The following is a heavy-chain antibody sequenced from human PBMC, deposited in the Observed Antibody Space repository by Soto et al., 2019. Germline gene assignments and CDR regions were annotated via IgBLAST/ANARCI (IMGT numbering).Heavy chain of an antibody. Sequence: GGSLRRSCAASGFTFSDYYIHWIRRAPGKGLEWISYISGNGEVIQYAASARGRFTISRDNAENSVYLEMESLRDEDTALYYCARDVDADFRTDFDYWGRGTLVTVSS. V-gene: IGHV3-11*01. D-gene: IGHD4-17*01. CDR2: ISGNGEVI. CDR1: GFTFSDYY. CDR3: ARDVDADFRTDFDY. J-gene: IGHJ4*02.